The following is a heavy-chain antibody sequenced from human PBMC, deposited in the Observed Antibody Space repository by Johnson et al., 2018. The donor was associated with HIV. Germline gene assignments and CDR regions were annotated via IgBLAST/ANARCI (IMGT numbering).Heavy chain of an antibody. D-gene: IGHD2/OR15-2a*01. CDR2: ISSNGGST. CDR1: GFTFSSYA. Sequence: VQLVESGGGLVKPGGSLRLSCAASGFTFSSYAMHWVRQAPGKGLEYVSGISSNGGSTYYANSVKGRFTISRDNSKNTLYLQMGSLRAEDMAVYYCARDGVRDGVRIHAFDIWGQGTMVTVSS. V-gene: IGHV3-64*01. CDR3: ARDGVRDGVRIHAFDI. J-gene: IGHJ3*02.